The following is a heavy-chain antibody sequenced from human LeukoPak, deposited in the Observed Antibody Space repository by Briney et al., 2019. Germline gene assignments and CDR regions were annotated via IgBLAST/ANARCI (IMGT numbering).Heavy chain of an antibody. J-gene: IGHJ3*02. D-gene: IGHD4-17*01. CDR3: ARHGKVTTVTTSDAFDI. CDR1: GGSISSSSYY. Sequence: SETLSLTCTVSGGSISSSSYYWGWIRQPPGKGLEWIGSIYYSGSTYYNPSLKSRVTISVNTSKNQFSLKLSSVTAADTAVYYCARHGKVTTVTTSDAFDIWGQGTMATVSS. V-gene: IGHV4-39*01. CDR2: IYYSGST.